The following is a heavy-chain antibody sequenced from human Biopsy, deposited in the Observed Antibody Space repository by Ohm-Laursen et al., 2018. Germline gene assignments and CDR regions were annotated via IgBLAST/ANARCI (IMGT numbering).Heavy chain of an antibody. J-gene: IGHJ6*02. D-gene: IGHD3-10*01. CDR1: GFTPRRFS. Sequence: GSPGLSLAASGFTPRRFSINLVPHTPGKGLGRVLTLIRSSGNIYYVDSVKGRFTISRGNAKDSLYLQMNSLRAEDTAVYYCARSRGSSGIATIYYYGMDVWGQGTTVTVSS. V-gene: IGHV3-21*01. CDR3: ARSRGSSGIATIYYYGMDV. CDR2: LIRSSGNI.